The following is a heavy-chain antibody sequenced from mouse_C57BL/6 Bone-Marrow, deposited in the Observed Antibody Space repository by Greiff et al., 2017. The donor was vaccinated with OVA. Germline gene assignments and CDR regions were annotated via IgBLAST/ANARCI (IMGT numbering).Heavy chain of an antibody. D-gene: IGHD1-2*01. Sequence: QVQLQQSGAELVKPGASVKMSCKASGYTFTSYWITWVKQRPGQGLEWIGDIYPGSGSTNYNEKFKSKATLTVDTSSSTAYMQLSSLTSEDSAVYYCASRDYGPWYFDVWGTGTTVTVSS. J-gene: IGHJ1*03. CDR1: GYTFTSYW. V-gene: IGHV1-55*01. CDR2: IYPGSGST. CDR3: ASRDYGPWYFDV.